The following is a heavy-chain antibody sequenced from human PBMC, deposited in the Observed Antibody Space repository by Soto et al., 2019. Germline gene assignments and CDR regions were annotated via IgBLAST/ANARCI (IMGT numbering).Heavy chain of an antibody. V-gene: IGHV5-51*01. J-gene: IGHJ4*02. CDR1: GCKFITSW. Sequence: GESMKVCYKGAGCKFITSWIVWVRQMPGKGLEWMGIIYPGDSEARYSPSFQGQVTFSGDKSISTAYLQWSSLKASDTAMYYCARQGYTYGYDFWGQGTLVTVSS. CDR2: IYPGDSEA. D-gene: IGHD5-18*01. CDR3: ARQGYTYGYDF.